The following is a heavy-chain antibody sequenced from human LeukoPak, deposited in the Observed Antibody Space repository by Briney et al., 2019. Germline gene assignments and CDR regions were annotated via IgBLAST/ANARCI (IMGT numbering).Heavy chain of an antibody. D-gene: IGHD6-13*01. CDR1: GGSITSDDFY. J-gene: IGHJ5*02. CDR2: FYYSEST. CDR3: ARARQLVRGWFDP. Sequence: SQTLSLTCTVSGGSITSDDFYWTWIRQPPGKGLEWIGYFYYSESTYYNPSLKSRVTISLDTSKNQFSLKLNSLTAADTAVYYCARARQLVRGWFDPWGQGTLVTVPS. V-gene: IGHV4-30-4*01.